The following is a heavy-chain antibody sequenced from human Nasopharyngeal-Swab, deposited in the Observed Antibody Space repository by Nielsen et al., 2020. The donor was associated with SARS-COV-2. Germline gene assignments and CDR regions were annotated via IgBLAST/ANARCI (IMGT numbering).Heavy chain of an antibody. V-gene: IGHV5-51*01. Sequence: GGSLRLSCKASGYTFTSNWIGWVRHMSGKGLEWMGFIYPSDSQTTYSPSFQGQVIISVDKSIATAYLQWSSLKASDSGIYYRALSSSSSGAYFAWGQGTLVTVSS. CDR1: GYTFTSNW. CDR2: IYPSDSQT. J-gene: IGHJ5*02. CDR3: ALSSSSSGAYFA. D-gene: IGHD2/OR15-2a*01.